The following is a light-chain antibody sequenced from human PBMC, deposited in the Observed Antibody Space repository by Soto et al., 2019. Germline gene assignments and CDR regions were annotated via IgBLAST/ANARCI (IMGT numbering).Light chain of an antibody. CDR2: KAA. J-gene: IGKJ1*01. Sequence: DIQMTQSPSTLSATVGDRVTITCRASQSISDWLAWYQQKPGKAPKLLIYKAASLESGVPSRFSGSGSGTDYTLTISSLQPDDFATYYCQQYNSYSRALGQGTKVEL. V-gene: IGKV1-5*03. CDR3: QQYNSYSRA. CDR1: QSISDW.